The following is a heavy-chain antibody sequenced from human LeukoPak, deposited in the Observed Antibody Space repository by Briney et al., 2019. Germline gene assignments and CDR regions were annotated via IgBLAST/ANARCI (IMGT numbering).Heavy chain of an antibody. Sequence: PGGSLRLSCAASGFTFSTYAMSWVRQAPGKGLEWVSTIGGGGGTYYADSVKGRFTISRDTSKNTLFLQMNSLRAEDTAVYYCARNDFGSGWLGDNWGQGTLVTVSS. V-gene: IGHV3-23*01. CDR1: GFTFSTYA. CDR2: IGGGGGT. J-gene: IGHJ4*02. CDR3: ARNDFGSGWLGDN. D-gene: IGHD6-19*01.